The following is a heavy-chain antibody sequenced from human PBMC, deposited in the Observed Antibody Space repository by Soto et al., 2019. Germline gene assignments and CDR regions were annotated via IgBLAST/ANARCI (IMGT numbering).Heavy chain of an antibody. V-gene: IGHV1-18*01. D-gene: IGHD2-15*01. CDR1: GYTFTSYG. J-gene: IGHJ1*01. CDR3: AIPPCCSGGSGFSSF. CDR2: ISAYNGNT. Sequence: ASVKVSCKASGYTFTSYGISWVRQAPGQGLEWMGWISAYNGNTNYAQKLQGRVTMTTDTSTSTAYMELRGLRSDDTAGYYCAIPPCCSGGSGFSSFWAQGTLVPVSS.